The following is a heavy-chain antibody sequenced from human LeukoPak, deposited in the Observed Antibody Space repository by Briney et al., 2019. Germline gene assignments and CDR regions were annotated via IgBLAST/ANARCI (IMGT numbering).Heavy chain of an antibody. Sequence: SETLSLTCTVSGYSIRSGYYWGWIRQPPGKGLEWIGEINHSGSTNYNPSLKSRVTISVVTSKNQFSLKLSSVTAADTAVYYCATPGYSSGWSTFDYWGQGTLVTVSS. V-gene: IGHV4-38-2*02. CDR1: GYSIRSGYY. D-gene: IGHD6-19*01. J-gene: IGHJ4*02. CDR2: INHSGST. CDR3: ATPGYSSGWSTFDY.